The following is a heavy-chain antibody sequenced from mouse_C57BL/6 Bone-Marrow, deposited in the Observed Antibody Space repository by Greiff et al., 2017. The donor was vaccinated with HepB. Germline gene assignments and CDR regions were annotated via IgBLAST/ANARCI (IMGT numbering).Heavy chain of an antibody. J-gene: IGHJ2*01. D-gene: IGHD2-1*01. CDR2: INPSSGYT. V-gene: IGHV1-4*01. CDR1: GYTFTSYT. CDR3: ARKKDGNFDY. Sequence: QVQLQQSGAELARPGASVKMSCKASGYTFTSYTMHWVKQRPGQGLEWIGYINPSSGYTKYNQKFKDKATLTADKSSSTAYMQLSSLTSEDSEVYYCARKKDGNFDYWGQGTTLTVSS.